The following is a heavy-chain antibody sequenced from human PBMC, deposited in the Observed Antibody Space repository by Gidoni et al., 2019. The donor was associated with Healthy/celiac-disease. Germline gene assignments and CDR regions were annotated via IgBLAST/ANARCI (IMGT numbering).Heavy chain of an antibody. Sequence: QVQLVQSGAEVKKPGSSVKVSCKASGGTFSSYALSWVRQAPGQGLEWMGGISPIFGTAHYAKKVQGRVTITADESTGTAYMGLSSLRSWDTAVYYGARDIGALFRGGGYYYYMDVWGKGTTVTVSS. CDR2: ISPIFGTA. CDR1: GGTFSSYA. V-gene: IGHV1-69*01. D-gene: IGHD3-10*01. CDR3: ARDIGALFRGGGYYYYMDV. J-gene: IGHJ6*03.